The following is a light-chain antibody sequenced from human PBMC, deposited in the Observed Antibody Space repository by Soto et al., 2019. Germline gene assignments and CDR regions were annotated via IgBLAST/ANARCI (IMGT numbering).Light chain of an antibody. V-gene: IGKV3-20*01. Sequence: EIVLTQSPGTLPLSPGERATLSCRASQSLSSSYLAWYQQKPGQAPRLLIYDVSSRSPGIPNRFLGSGSETDFTLTISRLEPEDFAVYYCQQYGASPLTFGGGTKVDIK. CDR1: QSLSSSY. J-gene: IGKJ4*01. CDR3: QQYGASPLT. CDR2: DVS.